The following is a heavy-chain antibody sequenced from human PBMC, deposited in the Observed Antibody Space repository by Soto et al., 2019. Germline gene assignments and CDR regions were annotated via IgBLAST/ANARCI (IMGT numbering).Heavy chain of an antibody. Sequence: GGSLRLSCAASGFTFSTYGMHWVRQAPGKGLEWVSGISGGGGATYYADSVKGRFTISRDNSKNTLYLQMNSLRAEDTAIYYCAKSEPYGSGSYYFDYWGQGT. CDR1: GFTFSTYG. V-gene: IGHV3-23*01. CDR2: ISGGGGAT. J-gene: IGHJ4*02. CDR3: AKSEPYGSGSYYFDY. D-gene: IGHD1-26*01.